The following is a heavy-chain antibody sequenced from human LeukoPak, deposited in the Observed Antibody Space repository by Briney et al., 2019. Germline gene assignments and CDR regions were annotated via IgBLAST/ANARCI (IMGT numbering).Heavy chain of an antibody. CDR1: GYTFTGYY. J-gene: IGHJ4*02. CDR2: INPNSGGT. V-gene: IGHV1-2*02. D-gene: IGHD4-17*01. Sequence: ASVKVSCKASGYTFTGYYMHWVRQAPGQGLEWMGWINPNSGGTNYAQKFQGRVTMTRDTSISTAYMELSRLRSDDTAVYYCARGYYGDYSPLGYWGQGTLVTVSP. CDR3: ARGYYGDYSPLGY.